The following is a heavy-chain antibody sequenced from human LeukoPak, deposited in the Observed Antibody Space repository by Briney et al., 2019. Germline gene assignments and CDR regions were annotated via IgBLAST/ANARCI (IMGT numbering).Heavy chain of an antibody. J-gene: IGHJ4*02. D-gene: IGHD2-21*01. CDR1: GFTVSSNF. CDR2: IYSGGST. V-gene: IGHV3-53*01. Sequence: GGSLRLSCAASGFTVSSNFLSWVRQPPGQGLEWVSDIYSGGSTYYADSVKGRFTISRDNSKNTLYLQMNSLRAEDTAVYYCTRGGGGSFPHYWGQGTLVTVSS. CDR3: TRGGGGSFPHY.